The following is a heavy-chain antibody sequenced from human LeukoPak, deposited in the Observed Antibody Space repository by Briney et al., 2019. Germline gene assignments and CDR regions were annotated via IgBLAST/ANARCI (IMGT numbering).Heavy chain of an antibody. V-gene: IGHV3-23*01. Sequence: TGGSLRLSCAASGFTFSSYAMSWVRQAPGKGLEWVSAISGSGGSTYYADSVKGRFTISRDNSKSTLYLQMNSLRAEDTAVYYCAKEAGYCSSTSCYPFDYWGQGTLVTVSS. CDR2: ISGSGGST. CDR1: GFTFSSYA. J-gene: IGHJ4*02. D-gene: IGHD2-2*03. CDR3: AKEAGYCSSTSCYPFDY.